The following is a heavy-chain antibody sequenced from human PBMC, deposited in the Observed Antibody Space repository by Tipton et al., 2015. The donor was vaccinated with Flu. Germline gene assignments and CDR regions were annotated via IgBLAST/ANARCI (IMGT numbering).Heavy chain of an antibody. V-gene: IGHV1-18*04. CDR2: ISAYNGNT. CDR3: ASWVTTSLYFYYYMYV. J-gene: IGHJ6*03. Sequence: QLVQSGAEVKKPGASVKVSCKDSGYTFTSYGISWVRQAPGQGLEWMGWISAYNGNTNYAQKLQGRVTMTTDTSTSTVYKELMNPISYGTSVYYCASWVTTSLYFYYYMYVWGKGTTVAVSS. D-gene: IGHD4-17*01. CDR1: GYTFTSYG.